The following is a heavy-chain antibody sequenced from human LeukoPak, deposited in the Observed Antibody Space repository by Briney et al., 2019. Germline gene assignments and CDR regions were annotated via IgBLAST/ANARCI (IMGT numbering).Heavy chain of an antibody. D-gene: IGHD1-14*01. CDR2: ISWNSGSI. CDR3: AKRDRGLDY. V-gene: IGHV3-9*01. CDR1: GFTFDDYA. J-gene: IGHJ4*02. Sequence: GGSLRLSCAASGFTFDDYAMHWVRQAPGKGLEWVSGISWNSGSIGYADSVKGRFTISRDNAKNSLYLQMNSLRAEDTALYYCAKRDRGLDYWGQGTLVTVCS.